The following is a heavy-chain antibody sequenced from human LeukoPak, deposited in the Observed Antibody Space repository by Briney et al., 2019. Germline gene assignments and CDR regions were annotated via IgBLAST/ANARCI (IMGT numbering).Heavy chain of an antibody. D-gene: IGHD3-3*01. CDR2: MSSSTSTK. V-gene: IGHV3-48*01. Sequence: GGSLRLSCAASGFTFSSYWMSWVRQAPGKGLEWVSYMSSSTSTKYYADSVKGRFTISRDNDKNSLSLQMNSLRAEDTAVYYCARGAITIFGVGPIDYWGQGTLVTVSS. CDR3: ARGAITIFGVGPIDY. J-gene: IGHJ4*02. CDR1: GFTFSSYW.